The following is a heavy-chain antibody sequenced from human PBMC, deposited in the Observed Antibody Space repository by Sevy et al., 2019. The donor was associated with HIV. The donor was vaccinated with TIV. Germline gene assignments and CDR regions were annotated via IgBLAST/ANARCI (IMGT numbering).Heavy chain of an antibody. Sequence: SESLSLTCTVSGVSISTHSWSCIRQPPGKGLEYIGYIYYNGNANYNPSFQSRVTISGDTSMNQLSLKLTSVTAAETAVYYCAEYMYNFYGMDVWGQGTKVSVSS. CDR1: GVSISTHS. J-gene: IGHJ6*02. D-gene: IGHD5-12*01. V-gene: IGHV4-59*11. CDR2: IYYNGNA. CDR3: AEYMYNFYGMDV.